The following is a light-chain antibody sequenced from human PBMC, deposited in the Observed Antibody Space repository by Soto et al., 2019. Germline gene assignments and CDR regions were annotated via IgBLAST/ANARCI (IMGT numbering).Light chain of an antibody. CDR3: QQCHNWPIT. J-gene: IGKJ5*01. Sequence: EIVLTQSPATLSLSPGERATLSCRTSQTISGLLNWYQQRPGQAPRLLIYDTSNRATDIPARFSGSGSGTDFILTISSLDPEDFGVYFCQQCHNWPITFGQGTRL. CDR1: QTISGL. CDR2: DTS. V-gene: IGKV3-11*01.